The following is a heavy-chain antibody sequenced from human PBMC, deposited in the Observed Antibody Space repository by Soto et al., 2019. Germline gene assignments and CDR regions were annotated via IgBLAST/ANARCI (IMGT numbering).Heavy chain of an antibody. Sequence: QVQLVQSGAEVKKPGSSVKVSCKASGGTFSSYAISWVRQAPGQGLEWMGGIIPIFGTANDAQKIQGRVTITADESTSTAYMELSSLRSEDTAVYYCARGDIVVVVAATPYYYGMDVWGQGTTVTVSS. D-gene: IGHD2-15*01. CDR2: IIPIFGTA. CDR1: GGTFSSYA. J-gene: IGHJ6*02. CDR3: ARGDIVVVVAATPYYYGMDV. V-gene: IGHV1-69*01.